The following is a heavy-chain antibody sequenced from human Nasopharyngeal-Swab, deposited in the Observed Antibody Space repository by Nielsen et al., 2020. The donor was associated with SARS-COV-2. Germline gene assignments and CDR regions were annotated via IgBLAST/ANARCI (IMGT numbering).Heavy chain of an antibody. CDR3: ARLTWSGYYRWYFDY. CDR2: ISSSGSSI. Sequence: GESLKISCAASGFTFSDYYISWIRQAPGKGLEWVSYISSSGSSIYYADSVKGRFTISRDNAKNSLYLQMNSLRAEDTAVYYCARLTWSGYYRWYFDYWGQGTLVTVSS. CDR1: GFTFSDYY. V-gene: IGHV3-11*01. J-gene: IGHJ4*02. D-gene: IGHD3-3*01.